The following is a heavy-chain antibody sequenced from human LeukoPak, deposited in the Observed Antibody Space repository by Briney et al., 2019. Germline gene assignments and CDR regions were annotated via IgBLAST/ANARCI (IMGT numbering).Heavy chain of an antibody. CDR3: AKDLHSGSYYDYYYYGMDV. V-gene: IGHV3-23*01. D-gene: IGHD1-26*01. CDR2: ISGSGGST. J-gene: IGHJ6*02. Sequence: GGSLRLSCAASGFTFSSYAMSWGRQAPGKGLEWVSAISGSGGSTYYADSVKGRFTISRDNSKNTLYLQMNSLRAEDTAVYYCAKDLHSGSYYDYYYYGMDVWGQGTTVTVSS. CDR1: GFTFSSYA.